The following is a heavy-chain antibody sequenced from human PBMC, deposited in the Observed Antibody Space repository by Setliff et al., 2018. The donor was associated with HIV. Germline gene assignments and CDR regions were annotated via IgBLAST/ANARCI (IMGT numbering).Heavy chain of an antibody. CDR1: GYSFTSYW. V-gene: IGHV5-51*01. Sequence: PGESLKISCKGSGYSFTSYWIAWVRQMPGKGLEWMGIIYPGDSHTRYSPSFQGQVTFPADKSISTAYLQWSSLKASDTAIYYCTRHILAYCADDCYPLDYWGQGTLVTVSS. D-gene: IGHD2-21*02. CDR2: IYPGDSHT. J-gene: IGHJ4*02. CDR3: TRHILAYCADDCYPLDY.